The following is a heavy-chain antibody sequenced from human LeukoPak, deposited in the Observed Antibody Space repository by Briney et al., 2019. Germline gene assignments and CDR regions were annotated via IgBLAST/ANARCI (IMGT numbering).Heavy chain of an antibody. V-gene: IGHV3-48*04. J-gene: IGHJ4*02. CDR1: GFTFSDYG. CDR2: IYDTGAVI. D-gene: IGHD2-2*02. Sequence: GGSLRLSCEASGFTFSDYGMNWVRQSPGKGLEWISFIYDTGAVIYYADSVKGRFAISRDNAKNSLYLQMNSLRAEDTAVYYCARSSISSSYTYWGQGTLVTVSS. CDR3: ARSSISSSYTY.